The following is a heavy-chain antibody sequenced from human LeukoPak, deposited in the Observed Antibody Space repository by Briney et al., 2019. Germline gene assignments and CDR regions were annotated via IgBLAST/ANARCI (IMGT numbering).Heavy chain of an antibody. CDR3: ARVGGWGAYYYYYMDV. D-gene: IGHD2-15*01. J-gene: IGHJ6*03. CDR1: GFIFNNYG. Sequence: GGSLRLSCAASGFIFNNYGMTWVRQAPGKGLEWVSYISSSGSTIYYADSVKGRFTISRDNAKNSLYLQMNSLRAEDTAVYYCARVGGWGAYYYYYMDVWGKGTTVTVSS. V-gene: IGHV3-48*04. CDR2: ISSSGSTI.